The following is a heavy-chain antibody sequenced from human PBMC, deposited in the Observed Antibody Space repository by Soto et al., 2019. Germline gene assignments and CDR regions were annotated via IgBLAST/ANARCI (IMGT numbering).Heavy chain of an antibody. D-gene: IGHD3-3*01. Sequence: QVQLEQSGAEVKTLGSSVKVSCKASGDTFNRYAISWVRQAPGQGLEWMGGIIPIFGTANYAPQFQDRVAISADESTTTADMELTSLKSEATAVYFCARGARFLEWLSFDHWGQGTLVTVSS. V-gene: IGHV1-69*13. CDR3: ARGARFLEWLSFDH. CDR1: GDTFNRYA. J-gene: IGHJ4*02. CDR2: IIPIFGTA.